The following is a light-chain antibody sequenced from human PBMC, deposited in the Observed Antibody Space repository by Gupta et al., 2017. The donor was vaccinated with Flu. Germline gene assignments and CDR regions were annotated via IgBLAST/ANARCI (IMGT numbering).Light chain of an antibody. J-gene: IGKJ3*01. V-gene: IGKV3-20*01. Sequence: GTLSLSPGERATLSCRASQSVRGSSLAWYQQKPGQAPRLLIYGASIKATGVPDRCSGSGSGTDVTLTVSRLEPEDFAVYYCQLHINSVFTFGPGTKVEI. CDR1: QSVRGSS. CDR2: GAS. CDR3: QLHINSVFT.